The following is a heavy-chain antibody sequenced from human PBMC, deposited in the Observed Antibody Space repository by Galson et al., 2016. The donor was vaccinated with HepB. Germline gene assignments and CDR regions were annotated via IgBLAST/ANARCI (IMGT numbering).Heavy chain of an antibody. D-gene: IGHD4-17*01. CDR1: GFTFSSYA. V-gene: IGHV3-30-3*01. CDR2: ISYDGSNK. Sequence: SLRLSCAASGFTFSSYAMHWVRQAPGKGLEWVAIISYDGSNKYYADSVKGRFTISRDSSENTLYLQMNSLRAEDTAVYYCARVSDYGGYYMDVWCKGTTVTVSS. J-gene: IGHJ6*03. CDR3: ARVSDYGGYYMDV.